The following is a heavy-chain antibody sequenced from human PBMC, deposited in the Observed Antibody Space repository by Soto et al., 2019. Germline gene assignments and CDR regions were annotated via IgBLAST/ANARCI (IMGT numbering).Heavy chain of an antibody. CDR1: GGTFSSYA. D-gene: IGHD3-22*01. CDR3: AREGNYYDSSGSFYWYFDL. CDR2: IIPIFGTA. Sequence: QVQLVQSGAEVKKPGSSVKVSCKASGGTFSSYAISWVRQAPGQGLEWMGGIIPIFGTANYAQKFQGRVTMTADESTSTAYMELISMRSDDTAVYYCAREGNYYDSSGSFYWYFDLWGRGTLVTVSS. V-gene: IGHV1-69*12. J-gene: IGHJ2*01.